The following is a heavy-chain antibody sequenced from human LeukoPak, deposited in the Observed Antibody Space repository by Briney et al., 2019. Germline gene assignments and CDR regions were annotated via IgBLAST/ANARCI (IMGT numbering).Heavy chain of an antibody. V-gene: IGHV4-39*01. Sequence: SETLSLTCTVSDGSISSSSYYWGWIRQPPGKGLEWIGNIHYSGSTYYNPSLKSRVTISVDTSKNQFSLRLSSVTAADTAVYYCARSHRFDWRHFDYWGQGTLVTVSS. D-gene: IGHD3-9*01. CDR2: IHYSGST. J-gene: IGHJ4*02. CDR1: DGSISSSSYY. CDR3: ARSHRFDWRHFDY.